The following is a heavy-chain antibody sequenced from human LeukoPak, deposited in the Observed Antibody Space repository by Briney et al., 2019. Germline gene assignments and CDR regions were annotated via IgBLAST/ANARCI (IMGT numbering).Heavy chain of an antibody. V-gene: IGHV3-23*01. D-gene: IGHD1-26*01. CDR1: GFIFSNYA. CDR3: AKPADSGRYRDFDY. Sequence: GGSLRLSCVGSGFIFSNYALSWVRQAPGKGLEWVSGISESGTGRHYADSVKGRFTVSRDNSKNTLYLQMNSLRAEDTAVYYCAKPADSGRYRDFDYWGQGTLVTVSS. CDR2: ISESGTGR. J-gene: IGHJ4*02.